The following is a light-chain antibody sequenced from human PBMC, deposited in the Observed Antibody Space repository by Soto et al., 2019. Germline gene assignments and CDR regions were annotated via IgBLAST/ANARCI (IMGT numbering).Light chain of an antibody. V-gene: IGKV1-9*01. CDR2: AAS. Sequence: DIQLTQSPSFLSASVGDRVTITCRASQGSRSYLAWYQQKPGKAPKLLIYAASTLQSGVTSRFSGSGYGTEFTLTISSLQPEDFAAYYCQQLNSYPWTFGQGTKVEIK. CDR1: QGSRSY. J-gene: IGKJ1*01. CDR3: QQLNSYPWT.